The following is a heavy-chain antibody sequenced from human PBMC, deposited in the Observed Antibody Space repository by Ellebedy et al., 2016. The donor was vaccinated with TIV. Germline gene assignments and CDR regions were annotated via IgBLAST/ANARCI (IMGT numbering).Heavy chain of an antibody. D-gene: IGHD3-10*01. V-gene: IGHV3-23*01. CDR1: GFTFSNYA. CDR3: AKDTWFGESDY. CDR2: ITGTGGGDNT. Sequence: PGGSLRLSCAASGFTFSNYAMSWVRQAPGKELEWVSTITGTGGGDNTYYADSVRGRFTISRDDSKNTLYLQMNSLRAEDTAVYYCAKDTWFGESDYWGQGTRVTVSS. J-gene: IGHJ4*02.